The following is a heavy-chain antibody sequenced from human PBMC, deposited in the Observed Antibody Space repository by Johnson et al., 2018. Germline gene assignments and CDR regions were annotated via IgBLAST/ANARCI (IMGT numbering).Heavy chain of an antibody. J-gene: IGHJ3*02. CDR3: AKDIGAAAGTKRDAFDI. CDR1: GFTFDDYA. Sequence: VQLVESGGGLVQPGRSLRLSCAASGFTFDDYAMHWVRQAPGKGLEWVSGISWNSGSIGYADSVKGRFTISRDNAKNSLYLQMNSLRAEDTALYYCAKDIGAAAGTKRDAFDIWGQGTMVTVSS. D-gene: IGHD6-13*01. CDR2: ISWNSGSI. V-gene: IGHV3-9*01.